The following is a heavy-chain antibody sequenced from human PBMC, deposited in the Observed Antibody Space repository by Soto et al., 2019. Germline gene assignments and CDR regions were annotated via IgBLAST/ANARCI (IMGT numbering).Heavy chain of an antibody. CDR2: IRNKANNYAT. D-gene: IGHD3-10*01. Sequence: EVQLVQSGGGLVQPGGSLRLSCAASGFTFSDYYMDWVRRAPGKGLEWVGRIRNKANNYATEYAASLKGRVTFSRDDSENSMYLQMNSLETEEAAVYWCIREKRYYNNLTSFYFDNWGQGTLVTVSS. CDR1: GFTFSDYY. V-gene: IGHV3-72*01. J-gene: IGHJ4*02. CDR3: IREKRYYNNLTSFYFDN.